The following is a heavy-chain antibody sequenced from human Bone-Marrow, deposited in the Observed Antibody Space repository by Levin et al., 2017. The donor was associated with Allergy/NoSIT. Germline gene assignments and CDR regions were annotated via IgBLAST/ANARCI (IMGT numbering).Heavy chain of an antibody. Sequence: TPSETLSLTCGVSDDSISSSHWWTWVRQPPGKGLEWIGEIYHSGSTNYNPSLKSRVTISVEKSKNQFSLKLSSVTAADTAVYYCARRNVLAPGEEWFDPWGQGTLVTVSS. J-gene: IGHJ5*02. CDR1: DDSISSSHW. V-gene: IGHV4-4*02. D-gene: IGHD7-27*01. CDR3: ARRNVLAPGEEWFDP. CDR2: IYHSGST.